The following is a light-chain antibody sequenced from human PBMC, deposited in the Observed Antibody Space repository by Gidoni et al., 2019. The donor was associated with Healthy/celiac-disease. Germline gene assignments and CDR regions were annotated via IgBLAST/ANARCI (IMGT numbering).Light chain of an antibody. CDR1: QSVSSN. J-gene: IGKJ1*01. CDR2: GAS. CDR3: QQYNNWLWT. Sequence: EIVMTQSPATLSVSPGESATLSCRASQSVSSNLAWYQQNPGQAHRLLIYGASTRATGIPARFSGSGSGTEFTLTISSLQSEDFAVYYCQQYNNWLWTFGQGTKVEIK. V-gene: IGKV3-15*01.